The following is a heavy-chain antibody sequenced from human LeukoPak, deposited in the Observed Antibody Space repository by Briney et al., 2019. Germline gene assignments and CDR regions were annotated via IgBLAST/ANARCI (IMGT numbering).Heavy chain of an antibody. CDR3: ARAPYYDILTDYLSWFDP. D-gene: IGHD3-9*01. CDR2: IYTSGST. CDR1: GGSISSGSYY. V-gene: IGHV4-61*02. Sequence: SETLSLTCTVSGGSISSGSYYWSWIRQPAGKGLEWTGRIYTSGSTNYNPSLKSRVTISVDTSKNQFSLKLSSVTAADTAVYYCARAPYYDILTDYLSWFDPWGQGTQVIVSS. J-gene: IGHJ5*02.